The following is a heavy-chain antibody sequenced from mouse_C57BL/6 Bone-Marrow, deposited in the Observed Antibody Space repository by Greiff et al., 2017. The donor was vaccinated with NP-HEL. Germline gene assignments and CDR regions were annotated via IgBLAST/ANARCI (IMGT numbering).Heavy chain of an antibody. V-gene: IGHV1-52*01. J-gene: IGHJ2*01. CDR1: GYTFTSYW. CDR2: IDPSDSET. D-gene: IGHD1-1*01. CDR3: ARRSYGSSRYAMDY. Sequence: QVQLQQPGAELVRPGSSVKLSCKASGYTFTSYWMHWVKQRPIQGLEWIGNIDPSDSETHYNQKFKDKATLTVDKSSSTAYMQLSSLTSEDSAVYYCARRSYGSSRYAMDYWGQGTTLTVSS.